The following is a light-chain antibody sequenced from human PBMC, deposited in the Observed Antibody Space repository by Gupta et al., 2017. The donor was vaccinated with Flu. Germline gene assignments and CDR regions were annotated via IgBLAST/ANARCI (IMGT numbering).Light chain of an antibody. Sequence: DIQMTQSPSSLSASVGDRVTITCRASQNIGNYLNWYQQRPGKAPNLLIYAASSLQTGVPSRFSGSGSVTDFALTISSLQPEDFATYYCQQTYSTLWTFGQGTKVDIK. CDR3: QQTYSTLWT. J-gene: IGKJ1*01. CDR1: QNIGNY. CDR2: AAS. V-gene: IGKV1-39*01.